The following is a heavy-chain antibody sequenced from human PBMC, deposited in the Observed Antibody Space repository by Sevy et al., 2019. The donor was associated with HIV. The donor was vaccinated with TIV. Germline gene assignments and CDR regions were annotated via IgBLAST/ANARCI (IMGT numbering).Heavy chain of an antibody. D-gene: IGHD5-12*01. CDR2: ISYDGSNK. J-gene: IGHJ4*02. CDR1: GFTFSNYA. Sequence: GGSLRLSCAASGFTFSNYAMHWVRQAPGKGLEWVAVISYDGSNKYYADSVKGRFTISRDNSKNTRYLQMNSLRAEDTAVYYCARVDEKRWIRLYYFDYWGQGTLVTVSS. CDR3: ARVDEKRWIRLYYFDY. V-gene: IGHV3-30*04.